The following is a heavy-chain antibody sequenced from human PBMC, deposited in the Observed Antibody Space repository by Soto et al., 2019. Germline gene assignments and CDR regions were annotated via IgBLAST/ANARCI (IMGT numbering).Heavy chain of an antibody. Sequence: SETLSLTCAVYGGSFSGYYWSWIRQPPGKGLEWIGEINHSGSTNYNPSLKSRVTISVDTSTNQFSLKLSSVTAADTAVYYCARNSYGYLYYYGMDVWGQGTTVTVSS. V-gene: IGHV4-34*01. J-gene: IGHJ6*02. CDR3: ARNSYGYLYYYGMDV. CDR2: INHSGST. D-gene: IGHD5-18*01. CDR1: GGSFSGYY.